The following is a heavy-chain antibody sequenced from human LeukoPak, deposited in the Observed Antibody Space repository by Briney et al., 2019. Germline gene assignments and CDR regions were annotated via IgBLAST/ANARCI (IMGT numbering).Heavy chain of an antibody. CDR2: INHSGST. V-gene: IGHV4-34*01. CDR3: ARGLGDSSGYYSDY. Sequence: PSETLSLTCAVYGGSLSGYYWSWIRQPPGKGLEWIGEINHSGSTNYNPSLKSRVTISVDTSKNQFSLKLSSVTAADTAVYYCARGLGDSSGYYSDYWGQGTLVTVSS. J-gene: IGHJ4*02. CDR1: GGSLSGYY. D-gene: IGHD3-22*01.